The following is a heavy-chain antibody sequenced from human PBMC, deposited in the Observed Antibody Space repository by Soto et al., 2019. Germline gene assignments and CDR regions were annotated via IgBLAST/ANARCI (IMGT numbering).Heavy chain of an antibody. CDR2: INRDASEQ. Sequence: EVQLVESGGGLVQPAGSLRLSCAASGFTFCSYCMSCVRQAPGKGLQLVANINRDASEQYYVDSLEGRFTISRDNDENSLDLRMNSLKDEDTAVYYCAGAPERSGSYYYVESWCQGSVVTVSS. CDR1: GFTFCSYC. J-gene: IGHJ4*02. CDR3: AGAPERSGSYYYVES. D-gene: IGHD3-22*01. V-gene: IGHV3-7*03.